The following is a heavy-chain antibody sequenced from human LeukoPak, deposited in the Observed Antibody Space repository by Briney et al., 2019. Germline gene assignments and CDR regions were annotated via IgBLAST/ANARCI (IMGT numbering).Heavy chain of an antibody. J-gene: IGHJ4*02. CDR2: ISGSGGST. Sequence: PGGSLRLSCAASGFTFSSYAMSWVRQAPGKGLEWVSAISGSGGSTYYADSVKGRFTISRDNSKNTLYLQMNSLRAEDTAVYYCARDPGYCSGGSCYPFDYWGQGTLVTVSS. CDR3: ARDPGYCSGGSCYPFDY. D-gene: IGHD2-15*01. V-gene: IGHV3-23*01. CDR1: GFTFSSYA.